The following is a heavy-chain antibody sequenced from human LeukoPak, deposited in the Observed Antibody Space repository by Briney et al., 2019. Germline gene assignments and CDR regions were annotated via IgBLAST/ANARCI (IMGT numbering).Heavy chain of an antibody. D-gene: IGHD2-21*01. CDR1: GYTLTSYY. J-gene: IGHJ4*02. Sequence: ASVKVSCKASGYTLTSYYMHWVRQAPGQGLEWMGIINPSGGSTSYAQKLQGGVSMTRDTSTSTVYMELSSLRSEDTAVYYCATGWYCGGDCPDYWGQGTLVTVSS. V-gene: IGHV1-46*04. CDR2: INPSGGST. CDR3: ATGWYCGGDCPDY.